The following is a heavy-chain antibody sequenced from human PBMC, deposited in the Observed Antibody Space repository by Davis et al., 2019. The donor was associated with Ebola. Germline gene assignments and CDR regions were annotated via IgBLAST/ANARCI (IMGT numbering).Heavy chain of an antibody. CDR3: AADRNHAGTLDAFDI. CDR1: GFTFTSSA. J-gene: IGHJ3*02. D-gene: IGHD1-7*01. V-gene: IGHV1-58*02. Sequence: SVKVSCKASGFTFTSSAMQWVRQARGQRLEWIGWIVVGSGNTNYAQKFQERVTITRDMSTSTAYMELSSLRSEDTAVYYCAADRNHAGTLDAFDIWGQGTMVTVSS. CDR2: IVVGSGNT.